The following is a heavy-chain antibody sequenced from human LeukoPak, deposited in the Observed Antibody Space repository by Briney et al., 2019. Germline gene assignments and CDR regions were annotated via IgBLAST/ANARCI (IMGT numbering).Heavy chain of an antibody. CDR2: IYHSGST. Sequence: PSETLSLTCAVSGGSISSSYWWSWIRQPPGKGLEWIGEIYHSGSTNYNLSLKSRVTISVDKSKNQFSLKLNSVTAADTAVYYCARGAWWLRSFLMDVWGKGTTVTISS. J-gene: IGHJ6*03. CDR3: ARGAWWLRSFLMDV. D-gene: IGHD5-12*01. CDR1: GGSISSSYW. V-gene: IGHV4-4*02.